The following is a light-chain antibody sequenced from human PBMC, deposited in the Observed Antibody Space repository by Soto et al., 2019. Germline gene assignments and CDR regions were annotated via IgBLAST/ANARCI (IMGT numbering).Light chain of an antibody. CDR3: SSYASSNTYV. V-gene: IGLV2-14*01. J-gene: IGLJ1*01. Sequence: QSALTQPASVSGSPGQSITISCTGASSDVGGYNYVSWYQQYPGKAPKLIIYEVSSRPSGVSNRFSGSKSGNTASLTISGLQAEDEADYYCSSYASSNTYVFGTGTQLTVL. CDR1: SSDVGGYNY. CDR2: EVS.